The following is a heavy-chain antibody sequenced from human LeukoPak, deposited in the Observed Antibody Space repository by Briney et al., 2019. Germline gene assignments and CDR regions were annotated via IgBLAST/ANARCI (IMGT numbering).Heavy chain of an antibody. Sequence: ETLSLTCTVSGGSISSYYWSWIRQPPGKGLEWIGYRYYSGSANYNPSLKSRVSISEDTSKNQFSLKLSSVTAADTAVYYCASLYCTRNSCYFLDPWGQGTLVTVSS. CDR1: GGSISSYY. CDR3: ASLYCTRNSCYFLDP. J-gene: IGHJ5*02. CDR2: RYYSGSA. V-gene: IGHV4-59*01. D-gene: IGHD2-2*01.